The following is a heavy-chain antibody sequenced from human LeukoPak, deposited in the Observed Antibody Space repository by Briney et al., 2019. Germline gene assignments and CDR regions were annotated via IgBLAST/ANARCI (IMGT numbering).Heavy chain of an antibody. CDR2: ISTSSSYI. Sequence: GGSLRLSCAASGFTFSSYSMNWVRQTPGKGLEWVSFISTSSSYIHYADSVKGRLTISRDNARNSLYLQMNSLRGEDTAVYYCARCGRITTLGVAGRTGFDPWGQGTLVTVSS. V-gene: IGHV3-21*01. CDR3: ARCGRITTLGVAGRTGFDP. CDR1: GFTFSSYS. J-gene: IGHJ5*02. D-gene: IGHD3-3*01.